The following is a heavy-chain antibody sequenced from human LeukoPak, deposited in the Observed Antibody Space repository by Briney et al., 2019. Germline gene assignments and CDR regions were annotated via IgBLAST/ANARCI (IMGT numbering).Heavy chain of an antibody. V-gene: IGHV3-30*04. D-gene: IGHD3-22*01. CDR2: ILHDGSDA. CDR3: ARGYSSDNSGYRFQRGFDP. Sequence: GGSLRLSCGASGFTLSRYYMNWVRQAPGKGLEWVTVILHDGSDAHYADSMKGRFTISRDNSKNTVYLQMNRLTTDDTGVYYCARGYSSDNSGYRFQRGFDPWGQGSLVIVSS. J-gene: IGHJ5*02. CDR1: GFTLSRYY.